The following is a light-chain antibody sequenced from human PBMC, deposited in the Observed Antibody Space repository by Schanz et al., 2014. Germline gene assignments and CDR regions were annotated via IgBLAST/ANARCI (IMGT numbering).Light chain of an antibody. CDR2: GAS. CDR3: QQYGSSWT. Sequence: EMVMTQSPATLSMSPGERATLSCRTSQSVSTNLAWYQQRPGQPPRLLIHGASTRATGVPARFSASGSGTDFTLTISSLQSEDFAVYYCQQYGSSWTFGQGTKVEIK. CDR1: QSVSTN. V-gene: IGKV3-15*01. J-gene: IGKJ1*01.